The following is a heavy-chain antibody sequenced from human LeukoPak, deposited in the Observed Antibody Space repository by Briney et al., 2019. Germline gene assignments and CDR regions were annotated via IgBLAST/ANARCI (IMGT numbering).Heavy chain of an antibody. CDR1: GGSISSSRYY. Sequence: SETLSLTCTVSGGSISSSRYYWGWIRQPPGKGLEWIGSIYYSGSTYYNPSLKSRVTISVDTSKNQFSLKLSSVTAADTAVYNCARQGVLMTLCDYWGQGTLVTVSS. J-gene: IGHJ4*02. CDR2: IYYSGST. V-gene: IGHV4-39*01. D-gene: IGHD3-10*01. CDR3: ARQGVLMTLCDY.